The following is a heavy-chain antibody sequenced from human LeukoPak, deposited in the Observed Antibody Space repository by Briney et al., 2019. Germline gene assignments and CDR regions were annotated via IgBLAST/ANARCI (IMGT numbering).Heavy chain of an antibody. CDR3: ARDERGVLHYYGSSGNFDY. D-gene: IGHD3-22*01. CDR1: GYTFTSYG. V-gene: IGHV1-18*01. CDR2: ISAYNGNT. Sequence: VASVKVSCKASGYTFTSYGISWVRQAPGQGLEWMGWISAYNGNTNYAQKLQGRVTMTTDTSTSTAYMELRSLRSDDTAVYYCARDERGVLHYYGSSGNFDYWGQGTLVTVSS. J-gene: IGHJ4*02.